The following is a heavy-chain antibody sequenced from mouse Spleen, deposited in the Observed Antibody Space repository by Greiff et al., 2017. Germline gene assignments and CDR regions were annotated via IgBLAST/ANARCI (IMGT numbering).Heavy chain of an antibody. Sequence: QVQLQQSGPELVKPGASVKISCKASGYSFTSYYIHWVKQRPGQGLEWIGWIYPGSGNTKYNEKFKGKATLTADTSSSTAYMQLSSLTSEDSAVYYCARGGYGLYFDYWGQGTTLTVSS. J-gene: IGHJ2*01. V-gene: IGHV1-66*01. CDR2: IYPGSGNT. CDR1: GYSFTSYY. CDR3: ARGGYGLYFDY. D-gene: IGHD2-10*02.